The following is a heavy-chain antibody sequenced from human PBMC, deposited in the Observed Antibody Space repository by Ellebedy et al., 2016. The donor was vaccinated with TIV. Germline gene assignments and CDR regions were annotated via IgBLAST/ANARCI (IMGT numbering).Heavy chain of an antibody. CDR1: GYTFTSYY. CDR3: ARAPSVDPHMDV. D-gene: IGHD6-19*01. V-gene: IGHV1-46*01. J-gene: IGHJ6*02. CDR2: INPTAGST. Sequence: AASVKVSCKASGYTFTSYYMHWVRQAPGQGLEWMGIINPTAGSTSSAQKFQGRVTMTSDTSTRTVYMELSSLRSEDTAVNYCARAPSVDPHMDVWGQGTTVTVSS.